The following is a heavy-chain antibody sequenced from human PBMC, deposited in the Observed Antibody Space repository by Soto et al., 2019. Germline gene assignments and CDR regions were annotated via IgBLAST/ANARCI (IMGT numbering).Heavy chain of an antibody. CDR3: AKGNFDWFSGLDV. D-gene: IGHD3-9*01. CDR2: ISAYNDNT. CDR1: GYTSTNYG. Sequence: QVQLVQSGAEVKKPGASVTVSCKSSGYTSTNYGINWVRQAPGQGLEWMGWISAYNDNTKYTQKVQGRVTMTTDTSTSTAYRELRSLRSDDTAVYYCAKGNFDWFSGLDVWGQGTTVTVSS. J-gene: IGHJ6*02. V-gene: IGHV1-18*01.